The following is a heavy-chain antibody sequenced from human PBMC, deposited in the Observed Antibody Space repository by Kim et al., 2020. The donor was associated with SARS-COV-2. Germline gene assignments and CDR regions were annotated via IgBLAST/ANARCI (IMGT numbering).Heavy chain of an antibody. D-gene: IGHD6-6*01. CDR3: AKGRSFIAARVWWYMDV. CDR2: ISGSGGST. V-gene: IGHV3-23*01. CDR1: GFTFSSYA. J-gene: IGHJ6*03. Sequence: GGSLRLSCAASGFTFSSYAMSWVRQAPGKGLEWVSAISGSGGSTYYADSVKGRFTISRDNSKNTLYLQMNSLRAEDTAVYYCAKGRSFIAARVWWYMDVWGKGTTVTVSS.